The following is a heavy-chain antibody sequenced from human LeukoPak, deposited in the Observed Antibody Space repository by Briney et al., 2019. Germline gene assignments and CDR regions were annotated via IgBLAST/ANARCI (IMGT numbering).Heavy chain of an antibody. CDR1: GGSFSGYY. Sequence: SETLSLPCAVYGGSFSGYYWSWIRQPPGKGLEWIGEINHSGSTNYNPSLKSRVTISGDTSKNKFSLKLSFVTAADTAVYYCARGRGYYHYYYMDVWGKGTTVTVSS. CDR3: ARGRGYYHYYYMDV. V-gene: IGHV4-34*01. CDR2: INHSGST. D-gene: IGHD3-3*01. J-gene: IGHJ6*03.